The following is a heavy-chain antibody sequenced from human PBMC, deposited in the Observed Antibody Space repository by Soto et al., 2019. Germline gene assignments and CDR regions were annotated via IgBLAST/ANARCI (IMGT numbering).Heavy chain of an antibody. CDR2: ISGSGGST. CDR1: GFTFSSYA. Sequence: EVQLLESGGGLVQPGGSLRLSCAASGFTFSSYAMSWVRQAPGKGLEWVSAISGSGGSTYYADSVKGRFTISRDNSKNTLYLQMNSLRAEDTAVYYCAKETGYCSSNSCYELFDYWGQGTLVTVSS. J-gene: IGHJ4*02. CDR3: AKETGYCSSNSCYELFDY. V-gene: IGHV3-23*01. D-gene: IGHD2-2*01.